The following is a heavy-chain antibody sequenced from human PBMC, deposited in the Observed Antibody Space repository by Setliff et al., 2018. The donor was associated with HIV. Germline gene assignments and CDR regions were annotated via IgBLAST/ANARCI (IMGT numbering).Heavy chain of an antibody. D-gene: IGHD2-21*01. CDR1: GYTFTSYG. V-gene: IGHV1-69*10. CDR3: ARDHQTMLWLDY. Sequence: GASVKVSCKASGYTFTSYGISWVRQAPGQGLEWMGGVTPILHTTNYAQKFQGRVTITADISTRTVYMELSGLTSEDTAIYYCARDHQTMLWLDYWGQGTLVTV. J-gene: IGHJ4*02. CDR2: VTPILHTT.